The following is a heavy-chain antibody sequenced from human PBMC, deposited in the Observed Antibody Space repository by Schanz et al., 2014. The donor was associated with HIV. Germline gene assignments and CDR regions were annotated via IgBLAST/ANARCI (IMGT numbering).Heavy chain of an antibody. Sequence: EVQLLDSGGGLVQPGGSLRLSCATSGFPFAAYAMTWVRQAPGKGLEWVSTISDSGDGTYYADSMKGRVTISRDNSKNTVYLQRNSLRAEDTAIYHCAKDGGSRGRRRGMDVWGQGTTVTVSS. CDR1: GFPFAAYA. J-gene: IGHJ6*02. CDR2: ISDSGDGT. CDR3: AKDGGSRGRRRGMDV. V-gene: IGHV3-23*01. D-gene: IGHD3-10*01.